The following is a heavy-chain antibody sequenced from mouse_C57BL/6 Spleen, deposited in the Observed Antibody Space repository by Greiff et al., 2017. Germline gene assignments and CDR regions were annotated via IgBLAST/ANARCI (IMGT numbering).Heavy chain of an antibody. Sequence: VQLQQSGAELARPGASVKLSCKASGYTFTSYGISWVKQRTGQGLEWIGEIYPRSGNTYYNEKFKGKATLTADKSSSTAYMELRSLTSEDSAVYFCADRTGYAMDYWGQGTSGTVSS. J-gene: IGHJ4*01. CDR2: IYPRSGNT. CDR1: GYTFTSYG. V-gene: IGHV1-81*01. CDR3: ADRTGYAMDY.